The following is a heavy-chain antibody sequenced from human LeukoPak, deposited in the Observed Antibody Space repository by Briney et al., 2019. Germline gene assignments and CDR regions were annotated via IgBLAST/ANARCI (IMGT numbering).Heavy chain of an antibody. J-gene: IGHJ6*02. CDR3: ASGIVVVISGMDV. D-gene: IGHD3-22*01. V-gene: IGHV4-4*07. CDR1: GGSISSYY. Sequence: SETLSLTCTVCGGSISSYYWSWIRQPAGKGVEWIGRIYTSGRTNYNPSLKSRVTISVDTSKNQFSLKLSSVPAADTAVYYCASGIVVVISGMDVWRQGTTVTVSS. CDR2: IYTSGRT.